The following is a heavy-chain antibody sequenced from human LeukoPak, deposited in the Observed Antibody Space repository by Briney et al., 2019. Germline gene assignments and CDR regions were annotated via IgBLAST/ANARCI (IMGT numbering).Heavy chain of an antibody. V-gene: IGHV3-33*06. Sequence: QPGGSLRLSCAASGFTFSTHGMQWVRQAPGQGLEWVAIIWYDGTNKYYADSVKGRFTISRDNSKNTLYLQMNGLRAEDTAVYYCAKDRWELRAYFDYWGQGTLVTVSS. J-gene: IGHJ4*02. CDR1: GFTFSTHG. CDR2: IWYDGTNK. D-gene: IGHD1-26*01. CDR3: AKDRWELRAYFDY.